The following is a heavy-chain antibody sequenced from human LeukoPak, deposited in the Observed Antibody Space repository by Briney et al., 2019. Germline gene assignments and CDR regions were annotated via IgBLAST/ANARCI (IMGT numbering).Heavy chain of an antibody. V-gene: IGHV3-74*01. CDR2: INSDGSST. CDR3: ASPGYSGYDFDY. D-gene: IGHD5-12*01. J-gene: IGHJ4*02. Sequence: GGSLRLSCAASGFTFSSYWMHWVRQAPGKGLVWVSRINSDGSSTSYADSVKGRFTISRDNAKNTLYLQMNSLRAEDTAVYYCASPGYSGYDFDYWGQGTLVTVSS. CDR1: GFTFSSYW.